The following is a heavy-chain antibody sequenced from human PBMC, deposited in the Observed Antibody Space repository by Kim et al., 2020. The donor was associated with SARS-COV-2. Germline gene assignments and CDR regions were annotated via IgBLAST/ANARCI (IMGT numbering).Heavy chain of an antibody. J-gene: IGHJ4*02. Sequence: SETLSLTCTVSGGSISSYYWSWIRQPPGKGLEWIGYIYYSGSTNYNPSLKSRVTISVDTSKNQFSLKLSSVTAADTAVYYCARARNRSEFDYWGQGTLVTVSS. CDR3: ARARNRSEFDY. V-gene: IGHV4-59*13. CDR1: GGSISSYY. CDR2: IYYSGST.